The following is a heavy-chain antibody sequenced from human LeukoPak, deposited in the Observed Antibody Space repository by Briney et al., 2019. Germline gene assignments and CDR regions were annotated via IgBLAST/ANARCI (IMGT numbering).Heavy chain of an antibody. CDR3: ARMGGYNGYYFDY. D-gene: IGHD5-24*01. CDR1: GYSMSSVYY. Sequence: SETLSLTCAVPGYSMSSVYYWGWVRQAPGEGLEWIGSIYHTGSTAYNPSLTSRLTISVDMSKNQFSLNLTSVTAADTAVYYCARMGGYNGYYFDYWGQGTLVTVSS. CDR2: IYHTGST. V-gene: IGHV4-38-2*01. J-gene: IGHJ4*02.